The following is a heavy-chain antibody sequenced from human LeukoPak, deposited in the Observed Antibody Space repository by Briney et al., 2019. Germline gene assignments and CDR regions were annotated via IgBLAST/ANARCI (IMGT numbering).Heavy chain of an antibody. V-gene: IGHV3-30*01. J-gene: IGHJ4*02. CDR3: ARDLSERYSTDY. D-gene: IGHD1-26*01. Sequence: SVKGRFTISRDNSQSTLDLQMNSLRAEDTAVYYCARDLSERYSTDYWGQGTLVTASS.